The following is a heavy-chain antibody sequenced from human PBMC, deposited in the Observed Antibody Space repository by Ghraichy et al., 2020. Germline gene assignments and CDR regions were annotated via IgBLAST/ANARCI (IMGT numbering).Heavy chain of an antibody. CDR1: GDSVSSNSAA. CDR3: VRDGGHLFDY. D-gene: IGHD3-16*01. CDR2: TYYRSKWYY. V-gene: IGHV6-1*01. J-gene: IGHJ4*02. Sequence: SQTLSLTCAISGDSVSSNSAAWNWIRQSPSRGLEWLGRTYYRSKWYYHYAISVKSRITINPDTSKNQFSLQLNSVTPEDTAVYYCVRDGGHLFDYWGQGILVTVSS.